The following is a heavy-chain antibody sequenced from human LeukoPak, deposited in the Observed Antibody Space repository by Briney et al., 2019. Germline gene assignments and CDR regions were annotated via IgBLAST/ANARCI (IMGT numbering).Heavy chain of an antibody. CDR1: GEPFSGYY. Sequence: PSETLSLTCAVSGEPFSGYYWGWIRQPPGKGLELIGEINRHGNTDYNPSLKSRVSMSIDTSKNQFSLKLISVTAADTAVYYCARLVPERFFQLNPEGYYDYWGQGTLVTVYS. V-gene: IGHV4-34*01. CDR3: ARLVPERFFQLNPEGYYDY. D-gene: IGHD3-3*01. J-gene: IGHJ4*02. CDR2: INRHGNT.